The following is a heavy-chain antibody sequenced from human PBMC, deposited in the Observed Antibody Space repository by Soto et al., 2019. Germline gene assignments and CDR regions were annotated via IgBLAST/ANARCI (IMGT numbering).Heavy chain of an antibody. CDR1: GFTFSSYW. CDR3: TRDGYDYDSSSDYFGY. Sequence: GGTLRLSCAASGFTFSSYWMHWVRQTPGKGLVWVARIDGGGSITTYADSVKGRFTVSRDNAKNTLYLQMNSLRAEDTAVYYCTRDGYDYDSSSDYFGYSGQGSPVTVSS. D-gene: IGHD3-22*01. J-gene: IGHJ4*02. V-gene: IGHV3-74*01. CDR2: IDGGGSIT.